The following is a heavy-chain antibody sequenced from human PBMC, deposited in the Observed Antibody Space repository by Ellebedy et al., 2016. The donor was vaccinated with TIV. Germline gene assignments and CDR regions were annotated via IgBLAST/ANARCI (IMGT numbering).Heavy chain of an antibody. Sequence: AASVKVSCKASGGTFSSYAISWVRQAPGQRLEWMGWINAGNGNTKYSQKFQGRVTITRDTSASTAHMELSSLRSEDTAVYYCAYSTGTAYYYGMDVWGQGTTVTVSS. CDR1: GGTFSSYA. CDR3: AYSTGTAYYYGMDV. CDR2: INAGNGNT. V-gene: IGHV1-3*01. D-gene: IGHD1-1*01. J-gene: IGHJ6*02.